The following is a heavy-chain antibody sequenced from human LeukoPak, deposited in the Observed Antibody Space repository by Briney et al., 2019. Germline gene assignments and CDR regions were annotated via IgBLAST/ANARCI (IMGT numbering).Heavy chain of an antibody. J-gene: IGHJ5*02. D-gene: IGHD2-21*02. V-gene: IGHV3-30-3*01. CDR3: AKAMDAIVVVTVIQT. CDR1: GFTFSSYA. Sequence: GGSLRLSCAASGFTFSSYAMHWVRQAPGKGLEWVAVISYDGSNKYYADPVKGRFTISRDNSKNTLSLQMNSLRGEDTAVYYCAKAMDAIVVVTVIQTWGQGTLVTVSS. CDR2: ISYDGSNK.